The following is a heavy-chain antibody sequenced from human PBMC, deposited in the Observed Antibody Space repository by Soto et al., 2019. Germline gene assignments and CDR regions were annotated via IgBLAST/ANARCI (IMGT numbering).Heavy chain of an antibody. CDR1: GFSFSSYA. CDR3: VEDQGDFWSGYSDF. CDR2: ISGSGVKT. Sequence: GGSLRLSCAASGFSFSSYAMSWVRQAPGKGLEWVSTISGSGVKTHYADSVKGRFTFSRDNSNNTLFLQMNSLRLDDTAVYYCVEDQGDFWSGYSDFWGPGILVTVSS. V-gene: IGHV3-23*01. J-gene: IGHJ4*02. D-gene: IGHD3-3*01.